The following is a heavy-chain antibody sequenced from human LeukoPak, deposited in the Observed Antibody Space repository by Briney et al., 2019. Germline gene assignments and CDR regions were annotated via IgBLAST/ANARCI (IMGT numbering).Heavy chain of an antibody. Sequence: SQTLSLTCTVSGGSISSAGYYWSWIRQPAGKGLEWIGRIYTSGSTNYNPSLKSRVTISLDTSKNQFSLKLSSVTAADTAVYYCARGIAAASERALDIWGQGTTVTVSS. CDR1: GGSISSAGYY. J-gene: IGHJ3*02. CDR2: IYTSGST. D-gene: IGHD6-13*01. V-gene: IGHV4-61*02. CDR3: ARGIAAASERALDI.